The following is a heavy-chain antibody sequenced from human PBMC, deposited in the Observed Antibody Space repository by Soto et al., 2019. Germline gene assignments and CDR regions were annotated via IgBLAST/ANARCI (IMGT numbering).Heavy chain of an antibody. CDR2: IYYSGST. J-gene: IGHJ4*02. CDR3: ARAPITMVRGRPKYYFDY. CDR1: GGSISSYY. D-gene: IGHD3-10*01. Sequence: SETLSLTCTVSGGSISSYYWSWIRQPPGKGLEWIGYIYYSGSTNYNPSLKSRVTISVDTSKNQFSLKLSSVTAADTAVYYCARAPITMVRGRPKYYFDYWGQGTLVTVSS. V-gene: IGHV4-59*01.